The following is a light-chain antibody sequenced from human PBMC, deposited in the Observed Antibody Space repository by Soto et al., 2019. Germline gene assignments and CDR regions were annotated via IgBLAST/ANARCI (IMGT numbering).Light chain of an antibody. CDR2: GDS. Sequence: EVVLTQSPGTLSMSPGKRATLSCRASQSVSNNLAWYQQKPGQAPRLLIYGDSTRATGVPARFSGSGSGTEFTLTITGLQSEDIAIYYCHQYNHWPPLYSFGQGTRLEIK. CDR3: HQYNHWPPLYS. J-gene: IGKJ2*01. CDR1: QSVSNN. V-gene: IGKV3-15*01.